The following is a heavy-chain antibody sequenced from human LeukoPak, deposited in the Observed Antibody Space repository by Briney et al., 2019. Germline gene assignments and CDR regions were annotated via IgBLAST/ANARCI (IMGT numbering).Heavy chain of an antibody. CDR1: GYTFTSYG. D-gene: IGHD2-2*01. Sequence: ASVKVSCKAFGYTFTSYGISWVRQAPGQGLEWMGWISAYNGNTNYAQKLQGRVTMTTDTSTSTAYMELSSLSSEDTAVYYCAREGGYCSSTSCYGFDPWGQGTLVTVSS. J-gene: IGHJ5*02. CDR3: AREGGYCSSTSCYGFDP. V-gene: IGHV1-18*01. CDR2: ISAYNGNT.